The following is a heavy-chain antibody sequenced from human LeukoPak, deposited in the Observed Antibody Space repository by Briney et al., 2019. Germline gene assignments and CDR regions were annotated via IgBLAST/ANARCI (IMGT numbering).Heavy chain of an antibody. CDR1: GGSFSGYY. J-gene: IGHJ2*01. V-gene: IGHV4-34*01. CDR2: INHSGST. Sequence: SETLSLTCSVYGGSFSGYYWSWIRQPPGKGLEWIGEINHSGSTNYNPSLKSRVTISVDTSKNQFSLKLSSVTAADTAVYYCARDSSSWYIWYFDLWGRGTLVTVSS. D-gene: IGHD6-13*01. CDR3: ARDSSSWYIWYFDL.